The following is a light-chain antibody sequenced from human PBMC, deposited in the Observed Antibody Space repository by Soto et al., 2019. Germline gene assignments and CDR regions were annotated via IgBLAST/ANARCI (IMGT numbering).Light chain of an antibody. J-gene: IGKJ5*01. V-gene: IGKV3-15*01. CDR1: QSVSSN. Sequence: EIVMTQSPATLSVSPGEGATVSCRASQSVSSNLAWYQQKPGQAPRLLIYGASTRATGIPARFSGSGSGTDFTLTISSLEPEDFAVYYCQQRSNWPITFGQGTRLEIK. CDR2: GAS. CDR3: QQRSNWPIT.